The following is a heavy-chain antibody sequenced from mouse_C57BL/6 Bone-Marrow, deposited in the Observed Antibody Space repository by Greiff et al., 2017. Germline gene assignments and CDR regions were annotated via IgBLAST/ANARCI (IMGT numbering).Heavy chain of an antibody. CDR1: GYTFTSYW. CDR3: ARKKRDYSNPWWYFDV. Sequence: QVQLQQPGTELVKPGASVKLSCKASGYTFTSYWMHWVKQRPGQGLEWIGNINPSNGGTNYNEKFKSKATLTVDKSSSTAYMQLSSLTSEDSAVYYCARKKRDYSNPWWYFDVGGTGTTVTVSS. D-gene: IGHD2-5*01. CDR2: INPSNGGT. J-gene: IGHJ1*03. V-gene: IGHV1-53*01.